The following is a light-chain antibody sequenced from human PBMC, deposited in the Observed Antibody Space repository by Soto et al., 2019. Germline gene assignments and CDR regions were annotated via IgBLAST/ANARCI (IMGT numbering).Light chain of an antibody. V-gene: IGKV1-39*01. CDR1: QNSRTY. J-gene: IGKJ1*01. Sequence: DIQMTQSPRFLSASVGDRVTITCRASQNSRTYLTWYQQKPGKGPTVLIYAASTLQRGVPSRFSGSTTGTDFIITITGLQPEDSSTYYCQQTLSVPRTFGLGTKVEIK. CDR3: QQTLSVPRT. CDR2: AAS.